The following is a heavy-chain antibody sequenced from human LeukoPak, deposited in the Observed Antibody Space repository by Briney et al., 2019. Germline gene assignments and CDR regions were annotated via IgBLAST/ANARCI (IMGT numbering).Heavy chain of an antibody. D-gene: IGHD5-18*01. CDR1: GGTFSSYA. V-gene: IGHV1-69*05. CDR2: IISIFGTA. Sequence: APVKVSCKASGGTFSSYAISWVRQAPGQGLEWMGGIISIFGTANYAQKFQGRVTITTDESTSTAYMELSSLRSEDTAVYYCARAGSRGYSYGWNYWGQGTLVTVSS. J-gene: IGHJ4*02. CDR3: ARAGSRGYSYGWNY.